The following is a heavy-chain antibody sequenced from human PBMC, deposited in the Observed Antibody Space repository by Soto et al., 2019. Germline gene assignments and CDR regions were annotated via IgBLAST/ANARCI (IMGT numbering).Heavy chain of an antibody. D-gene: IGHD2-15*01. CDR1: GFTFTSSA. CDR3: AGRYCSGGSCYNYYGMDV. CDR2: IVVGSGNT. Sequence: SVKVSCKASGFTFTSSAVQWVRQARGQRLEWIGWIVVGSGNTNYAQKFQKRVTITRDMSTSTAYMELSSLRSEDTAVYYCAGRYCSGGSCYNYYGMDVWGQGTTVTV. J-gene: IGHJ6*02. V-gene: IGHV1-58*01.